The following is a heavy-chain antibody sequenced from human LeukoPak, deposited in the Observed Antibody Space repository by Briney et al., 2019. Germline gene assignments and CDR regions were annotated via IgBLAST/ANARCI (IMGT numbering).Heavy chain of an antibody. V-gene: IGHV3-33*01. J-gene: IGHJ4*02. CDR1: RFTFSNYG. CDR2: MRSDGSDI. CDR3: ARDQSPKWGSGERYFDY. Sequence: GRSLRLSCAASRFTFSNYGMHWVRQAPGKGLEWVAVMRSDGSDIDYADSVKGRFTISRDNSKNTLYLQMNSLRAEDTAVYYCARDQSPKWGSGERYFDYWGQGTLVTVSS. D-gene: IGHD7-27*01.